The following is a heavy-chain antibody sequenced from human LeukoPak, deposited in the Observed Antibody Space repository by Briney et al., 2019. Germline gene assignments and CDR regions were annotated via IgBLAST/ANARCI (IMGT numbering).Heavy chain of an antibody. CDR1: GFTFSSYW. CDR3: TKNLGQWLDF. Sequence: GGSLRLSCAASGFTFSSYWMSWVRQAPGKGLEWVANLDQDGSSKYYVDSVKGRFTISRDNSKNTLDLQMNSLRAEDTAIYYCTKNLGQWLDFWGQGTLVTVSS. D-gene: IGHD2-8*01. J-gene: IGHJ5*01. CDR2: LDQDGSSK. V-gene: IGHV3-7*01.